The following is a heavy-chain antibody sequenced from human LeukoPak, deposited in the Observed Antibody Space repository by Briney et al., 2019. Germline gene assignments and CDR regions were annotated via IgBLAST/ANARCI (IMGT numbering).Heavy chain of an antibody. V-gene: IGHV3-30*03. CDR2: ISYDGSNK. CDR3: ARDMGTRGYVWYFDY. Sequence: GGSLRLSCAASGFTFSSYGMHWVRQAPGKGLEWVAVISYDGSNKYYADSVKGRFTISRDNSKNTLYLQMNSLRAEDTAVYYCARDMGTRGYVWYFDYWGQGTLVTVSS. CDR1: GFTFSSYG. J-gene: IGHJ4*02. D-gene: IGHD5-12*01.